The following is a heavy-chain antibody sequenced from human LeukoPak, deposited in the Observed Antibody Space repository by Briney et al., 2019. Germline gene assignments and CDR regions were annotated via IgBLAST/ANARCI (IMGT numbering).Heavy chain of an antibody. V-gene: IGHV4-34*12. Sequence: SETLSLTCAVYGRSFSGYYSSWIRQPPGKVLEWIGEIIHSGSTNYHPSLKSRVTIPVDTSKQQFSPKLGSLTAADTACYYCPRSWGIVVVPAASRRWFDPWAQGTLVTVSS. CDR2: IIHSGST. J-gene: IGHJ5*02. CDR1: GRSFSGYY. CDR3: PRSWGIVVVPAASRRWFDP. D-gene: IGHD2-2*01.